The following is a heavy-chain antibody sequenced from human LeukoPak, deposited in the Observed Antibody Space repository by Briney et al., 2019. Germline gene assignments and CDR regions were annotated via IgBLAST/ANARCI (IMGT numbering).Heavy chain of an antibody. V-gene: IGHV4-4*07. D-gene: IGHD3-3*01. J-gene: IGHJ5*02. CDR2: IYTSGST. CDR1: GGSISSYY. CDR3: ARDSYYDFWSGPNWFDP. Sequence: TPSETLSLTCTVSGGSISSYYWSWIRQPAGKGLEWIGRIYTSGSTNYNPSLKSRVTMSVDTSKNQFSLKLSSVTAADTAVYYCARDSYYDFWSGPNWFDPWGQGTLVTVSS.